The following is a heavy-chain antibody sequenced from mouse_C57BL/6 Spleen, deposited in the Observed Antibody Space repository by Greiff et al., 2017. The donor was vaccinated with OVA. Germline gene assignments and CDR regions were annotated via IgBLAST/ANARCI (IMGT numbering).Heavy chain of an antibody. Sequence: VQLQQSGAELAKPGASVKLSCKASGYTFTSSWMHWVKQRPGQGLEWIGYINPSSGYTKYNQKFKDKATLTADKSSSPAYMQLSSLTYEDSAVYYCARFPFITNDAMDYWGQGTSVTVSS. J-gene: IGHJ4*01. V-gene: IGHV1-7*01. CDR2: INPSSGYT. D-gene: IGHD1-1*01. CDR1: GYTFTSSW. CDR3: ARFPFITNDAMDY.